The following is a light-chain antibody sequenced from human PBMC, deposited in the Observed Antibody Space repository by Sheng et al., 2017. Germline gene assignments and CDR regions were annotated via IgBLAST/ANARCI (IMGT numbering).Light chain of an antibody. CDR3: QVWDSRSDHVV. CDR1: DIGGKS. V-gene: IGLV3-21*02. J-gene: IGLJ2*01. CDR2: HDS. Sequence: SYVLTQPPSVSVAPGQTARISCGGDDIGGKSVQWYQEKPGQAPVLVVFHDSDRPSGIPERFSGSNSGNTATLTISRVEGGDEAGYYCQVWDSRSDHVVFGGGTKLTVL.